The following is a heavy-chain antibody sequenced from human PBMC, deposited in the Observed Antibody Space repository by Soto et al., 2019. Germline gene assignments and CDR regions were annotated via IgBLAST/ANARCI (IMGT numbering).Heavy chain of an antibody. CDR3: AKDQGNYDSPHVMDV. CDR2: ISGSCRST. CDR1: PHKLKSYA. J-gene: IGHJ6*04. V-gene: IGHV3-23*01. D-gene: IGHD3-22*01. Sequence: TCAPSPHKLKSYAMSWVGPEKGKGLEWVAAISGSCRSTYYADSVKGRVTISRDNAKNTLYLQMNSLRAEDTAVYYCAKDQGNYDSPHVMDVWGKGTT.